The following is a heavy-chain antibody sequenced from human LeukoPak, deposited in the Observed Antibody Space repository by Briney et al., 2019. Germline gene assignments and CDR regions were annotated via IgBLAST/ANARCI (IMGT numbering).Heavy chain of an antibody. CDR2: IIPILGIA. V-gene: IGHV1-69*04. Sequence: GASVKVSCKASGGTFSSYAISWVRQAPGQGLEWMGRIIPILGIANYAQKFQGRVTITADKSTSTAYMELSSLRSEDTAVYYCARDQSAMVRGVIYWFDLWGQGTLVTVSS. CDR3: ARDQSAMVRGVIYWFDL. J-gene: IGHJ5*02. D-gene: IGHD3-10*01. CDR1: GGTFSSYA.